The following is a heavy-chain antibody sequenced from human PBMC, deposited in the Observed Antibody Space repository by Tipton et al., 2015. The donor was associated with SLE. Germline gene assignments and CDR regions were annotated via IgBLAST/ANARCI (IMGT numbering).Heavy chain of an antibody. CDR1: GGSFSGYY. CDR3: ARGRFCRSDSLSCFFDS. V-gene: IGHV4-34*01. CDR2: INHSGST. D-gene: IGHD2-2*01. Sequence: LRLSCAVYGGSFSGYYWSWVRQPPGKGLEWIGEINHSGSTNYNPSLKSRVTISIDTSKNQFSLKVGSVTAADTAVYYCARGRFCRSDSLSCFFDSSGQGTLVTVPS. J-gene: IGHJ4*02.